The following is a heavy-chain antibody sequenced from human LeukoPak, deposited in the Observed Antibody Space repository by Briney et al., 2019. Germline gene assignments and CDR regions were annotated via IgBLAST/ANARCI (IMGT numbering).Heavy chain of an antibody. CDR3: ARRLYTGAFDI. D-gene: IGHD2-2*02. CDR1: GSSFTSYW. Sequence: GASLKISCKGSGSSFTSYWIGWVRQLPGKGLEWMGIIYPGDSDTRYSPSFQGQVTTSADKSISTAYLQWSSLKASDTAMYYCARRLYTGAFDIWGQGTMVTVSS. V-gene: IGHV5-51*01. CDR2: IYPGDSDT. J-gene: IGHJ3*02.